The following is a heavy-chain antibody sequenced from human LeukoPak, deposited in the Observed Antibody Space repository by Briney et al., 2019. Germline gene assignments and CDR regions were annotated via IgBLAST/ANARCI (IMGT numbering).Heavy chain of an antibody. CDR3: ARAYGSGSHGY. V-gene: IGHV3-11*05. D-gene: IGHD3-10*01. Sequence: KPGGSLRLSCAASGFSFSDYYMSWMRQAPGKGLEWVSYISSSSSYTNYADSVKGRFTISRDNAKNSLYLQMDSPRDDDTAVYYCARAYGSGSHGYWGQGTLVTVSS. CDR1: GFSFSDYY. J-gene: IGHJ4*02. CDR2: ISSSSSYT.